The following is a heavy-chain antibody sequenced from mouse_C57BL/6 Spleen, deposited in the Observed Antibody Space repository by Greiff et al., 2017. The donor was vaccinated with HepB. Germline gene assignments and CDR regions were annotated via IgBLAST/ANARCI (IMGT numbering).Heavy chain of an antibody. D-gene: IGHD1-1*01. V-gene: IGHV5-2*01. J-gene: IGHJ3*01. CDR1: EYEFPSHD. CDR3: ARRGYYDGSAY. Sequence: EVKLMESGGGLVQPGASLKLSCESNEYEFPSHDMSWVRKTPEKRLELVAAINSDGGSTYYPDTMERRFTISRDNTKKTLYLQMSSLRSEDTALYSCARRGYYDGSAYWGQGTLVTVSA. CDR2: INSDGGST.